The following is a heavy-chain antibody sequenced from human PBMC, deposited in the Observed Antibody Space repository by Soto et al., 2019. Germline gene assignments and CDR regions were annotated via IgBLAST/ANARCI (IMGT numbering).Heavy chain of an antibody. CDR2: INHSGST. D-gene: IGHD3-22*01. CDR1: GGSFSGYY. V-gene: IGHV4-34*01. Sequence: QVQLQQWGAGLLKPSETLSLTCAVYGGSFSGYYWSWIRQPPGKGLEWIGEINHSGSTNYNPSLKSRVTISVVTSKNQFSLKLSSVTAADTAVYYCAREPNYYDSSGSYYWGQGTLVTVSS. CDR3: AREPNYYDSSGSYY. J-gene: IGHJ4*02.